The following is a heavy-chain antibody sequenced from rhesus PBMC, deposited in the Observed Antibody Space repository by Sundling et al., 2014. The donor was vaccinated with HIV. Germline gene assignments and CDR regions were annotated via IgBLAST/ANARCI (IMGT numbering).Heavy chain of an antibody. Sequence: QVQLQESGPGLLKPSETLSLTCDVSGDSISGYYWSWIRQPPGKGLEWMGTIYSNSESTNYNPSLKSRVTISKDTSKKQFSLNLRSVTAADTAVYYCARAPPPYSSWAFDYWGQGVLVTVSS. CDR2: IYSNSEST. CDR1: GDSISGYY. D-gene: IGHD6-13*01. CDR3: ARAPPPYSSWAFDY. J-gene: IGHJ4*01. V-gene: IGHV4S13*01.